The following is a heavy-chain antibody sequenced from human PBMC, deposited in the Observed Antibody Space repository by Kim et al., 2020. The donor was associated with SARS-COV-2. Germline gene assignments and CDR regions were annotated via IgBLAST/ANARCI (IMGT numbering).Heavy chain of an antibody. V-gene: IGHV1-69*02. J-gene: IGHJ4*02. Sequence: IGNYAQKFQARVTVTADKSTNTVYMDLSSLRSDDTAVYYCARGASKGPLDYWGQGTLVTVSS. D-gene: IGHD1-26*01. CDR2: IG. CDR3: ARGASKGPLDY.